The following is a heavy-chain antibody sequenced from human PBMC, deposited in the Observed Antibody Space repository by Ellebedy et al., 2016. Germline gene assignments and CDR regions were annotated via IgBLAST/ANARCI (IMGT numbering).Heavy chain of an antibody. D-gene: IGHD2-2*01. CDR2: IYTSGST. J-gene: IGHJ6*03. CDR3: ARVSYSIVVVPAASYYYYYMDV. Sequence: SETLSLTXTVSGGSISSGSYYWSWIRQPAGKGLEWIGRIYTSGSTNYNPSLKSRVTMSVDTSKNQFSLKLSSVTAADTAVYYCARVSYSIVVVPAASYYYYYMDVWGKGTTVTVSS. CDR1: GGSISSGSYY. V-gene: IGHV4-61*02.